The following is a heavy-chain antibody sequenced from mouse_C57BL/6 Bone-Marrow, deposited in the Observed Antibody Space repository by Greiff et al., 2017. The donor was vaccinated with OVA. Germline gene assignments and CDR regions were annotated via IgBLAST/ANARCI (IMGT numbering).Heavy chain of an antibody. CDR2: IDPSDSYT. D-gene: IGHD2-4*01. CDR3: ASYYDYDGGAWCAY. Sequence: QVQLQQPGAELVRPGTSVKLSCKASGYTFTSYWMHWVKQRPGQGLEWIGVIDPSDSYTNYNQKFKGKATLTVDTSSSTAYMQLSSLTSEDSAVYYCASYYDYDGGAWCAYWGQGTLVTVSA. V-gene: IGHV1-59*01. J-gene: IGHJ3*01. CDR1: GYTFTSYW.